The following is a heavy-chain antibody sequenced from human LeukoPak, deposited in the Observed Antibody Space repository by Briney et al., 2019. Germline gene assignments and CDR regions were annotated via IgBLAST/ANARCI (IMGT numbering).Heavy chain of an antibody. CDR2: TNPNSGGT. V-gene: IGHV1-2*02. CDR3: AIVDTTLGPNDFDY. D-gene: IGHD5-18*01. J-gene: IGHJ4*02. CDR1: GYTFTGYY. Sequence: ASVTVSCKASGYTFTGYYMHWVRQTPGQGLEWMGWTNPNSGGTNCAQKFQDRVSMTRDTSIRTAYMELNRLTSDDTAVYYCAIVDTTLGPNDFDYWGQGTQVTVSS.